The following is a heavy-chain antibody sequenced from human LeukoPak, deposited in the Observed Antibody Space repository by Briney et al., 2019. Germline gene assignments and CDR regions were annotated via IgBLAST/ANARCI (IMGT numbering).Heavy chain of an antibody. V-gene: IGHV3-20*04. CDR2: INWHGGRT. J-gene: IGHJ4*02. CDR3: VRGALGHKNDF. Sequence: GGSLRLSCAASGFTFSSYGMSWVRQAPGKGLEWVSGINWHGGRTGYADSVKGRFTISRDNAKNSLYLQMTLLRVEDTAFYYCVRGALGHKNDFWGQGILVTVSS. CDR1: GFTFSSYG. D-gene: IGHD2-21*01.